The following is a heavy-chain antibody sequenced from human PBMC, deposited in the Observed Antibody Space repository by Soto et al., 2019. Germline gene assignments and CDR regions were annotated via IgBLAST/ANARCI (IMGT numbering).Heavy chain of an antibody. V-gene: IGHV3-33*01. CDR1: GFTFSSYG. CDR3: ARGMDYGDYYYYYMDV. J-gene: IGHJ6*03. D-gene: IGHD4-17*01. CDR2: IWYDGSNK. Sequence: QVPLVESGGGVVQPGRSLRLSCAASGFTFSSYGMHWFRQAPGKGLEWVAVIWYDGSNKYYADSVKGRFTISRDNSKNTLDLQMNSLRAEDTAVYYCARGMDYGDYYYYYMDVWGKGTTVTVSS.